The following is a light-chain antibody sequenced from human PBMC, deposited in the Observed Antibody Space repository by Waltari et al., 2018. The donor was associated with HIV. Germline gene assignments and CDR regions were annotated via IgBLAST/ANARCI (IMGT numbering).Light chain of an antibody. CDR3: QHYGSSPPGT. CDR2: GAS. Sequence: VVTQSPGTLSLSPGERATLSCRTSQSVSSNYIAWYRQRPGQAPRLLSYGASRRATGIPDRFSGSGSGTDFTLTITRLEPEDFAVYYCQHYGSSPPGTFGQGTKVDIK. J-gene: IGKJ1*01. CDR1: QSVSSNY. V-gene: IGKV3-20*01.